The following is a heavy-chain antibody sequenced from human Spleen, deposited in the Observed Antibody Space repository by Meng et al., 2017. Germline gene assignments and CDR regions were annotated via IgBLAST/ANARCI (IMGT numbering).Heavy chain of an antibody. V-gene: IGHV4-4*02. D-gene: IGHD6-6*01. CDR1: GVALRRSNL. CDR2: MCQTGSP. Sequence: GLGPCLGCVSGPISLTWSVSGVALRRSNLWRWLRQPPGKGRECSGEMCQTGSPNYNPSLKRGVPFSVDKSTNEFPLKLGSGPVSETAVYYCARVGGGSSSFFWFDPWGQGTLVTVSS. J-gene: IGHJ5*02. CDR3: ARVGGGSSSFFWFDP.